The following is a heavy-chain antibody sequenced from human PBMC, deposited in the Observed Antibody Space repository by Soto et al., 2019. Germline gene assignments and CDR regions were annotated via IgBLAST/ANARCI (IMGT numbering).Heavy chain of an antibody. J-gene: IGHJ3*02. Sequence: PGGSLRLSCTASGFTLGDYSMDWVRQAPGKGLEWVSYISYSVTTVHYADSVKGRFTISRDNAKNSLYLQMNSLRDEDTAMYYCARPKFGSGSHADRLDIWGQGTLVTVSS. D-gene: IGHD6-19*01. CDR2: ISYSVTTV. CDR1: GFTLGDYS. V-gene: IGHV3-48*02. CDR3: ARPKFGSGSHADRLDI.